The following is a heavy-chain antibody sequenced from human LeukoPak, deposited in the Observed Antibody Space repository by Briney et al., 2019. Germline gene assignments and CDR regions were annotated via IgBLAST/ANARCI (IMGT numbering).Heavy chain of an antibody. D-gene: IGHD6-25*01. V-gene: IGHV1-18*01. J-gene: IGHJ4*02. Sequence: ASVKVSCKASGYTSTSYGISWVRQAPGQGLEWMGWVSAYNGNTNYAQKFQGRVTMTTDTPTSTVYMELRSLRSDDTAVYYCGRHDGGSGWPWLGIDYWGQGTLVTVSS. CDR2: VSAYNGNT. CDR3: GRHDGGSGWPWLGIDY. CDR1: GYTSTSYG.